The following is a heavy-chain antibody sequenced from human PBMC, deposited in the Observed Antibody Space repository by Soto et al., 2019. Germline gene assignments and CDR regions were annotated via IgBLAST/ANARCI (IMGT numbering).Heavy chain of an antibody. Sequence: SETLSLTCTVSGGSISSSSYYWGWIRQPPGKGLEWIGSIYYSGSTYYNPSLKSRVTISVDTSKNQFSLKLSSVTAADTAVYYCARASCSSTSCYYYYYYYMDVWDKGTTVTVSS. D-gene: IGHD2-2*01. CDR3: ARASCSSTSCYYYYYYYMDV. V-gene: IGHV4-39*07. CDR1: GGSISSSSYY. J-gene: IGHJ6*03. CDR2: IYYSGST.